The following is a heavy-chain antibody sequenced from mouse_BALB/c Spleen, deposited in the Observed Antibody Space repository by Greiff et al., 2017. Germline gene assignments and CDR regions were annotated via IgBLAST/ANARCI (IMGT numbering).Heavy chain of an antibody. V-gene: IGHV1-20*02. CDR1: GYSFTGYF. J-gene: IGHJ4*01. CDR2: INPYNGDT. D-gene: IGHD1-1*01. Sequence: VQLQQSGPELVKPGASVKISCKASGYSFTGYFMNWVMQSHGKSLEWIGRINPYNGDTFYNQKFKGKATLTVDKSSSTAHMELRSLASEDSAVYYCARGGYYGSSHYAMDYWGQGTSVTVSS. CDR3: ARGGYYGSSHYAMDY.